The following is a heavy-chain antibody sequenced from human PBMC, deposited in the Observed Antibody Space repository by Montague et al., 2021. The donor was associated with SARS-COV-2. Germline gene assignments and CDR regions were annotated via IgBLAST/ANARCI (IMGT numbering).Heavy chain of an antibody. CDR2: IYYSGST. D-gene: IGHD6-19*01. CDR3: ARGSGWMGNALDI. Sequence: SETLSLTCTVSGGSISSYYWSWIRQPPGKGLEWIGYIYYSGSTNXXPSLKSRVTISVDTSKNQFSLKLSSVTAADTAVYHCARGSGWMGNALDIWGQGTMVTVSS. CDR1: GGSISSYY. J-gene: IGHJ3*02. V-gene: IGHV4-59*01.